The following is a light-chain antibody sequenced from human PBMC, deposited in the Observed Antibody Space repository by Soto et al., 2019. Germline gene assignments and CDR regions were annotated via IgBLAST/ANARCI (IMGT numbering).Light chain of an antibody. Sequence: DIQMTQSPSTLSASVGDRVTITCRASQSISSWLAWYQQKPGKAPNPLIYDASSLKSGVPARFSGSGSGTEFTLTISSLQPDDFATYYCHHYNGFSRTFGQGTKVDIK. J-gene: IGKJ1*01. CDR3: HHYNGFSRT. V-gene: IGKV1-5*01. CDR2: DAS. CDR1: QSISSW.